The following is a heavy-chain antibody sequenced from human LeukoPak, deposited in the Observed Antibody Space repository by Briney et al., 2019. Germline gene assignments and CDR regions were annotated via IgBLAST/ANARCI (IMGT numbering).Heavy chain of an antibody. J-gene: IGHJ4*02. CDR2: IYYSGST. CDR1: GGSISSSSYY. CDR3: ARRAMITFGGVIVSFRDY. Sequence: SETLSLTCTVSGGSISSSSYYWGWIRQPTGKGLEWIGSIYYSGSTYYNPSLKSRVTISVDTSKNQFSLKLSSVTAADTAVYYCARRAMITFGGVIVSFRDYWGQGTLVTVSS. D-gene: IGHD3-16*02. V-gene: IGHV4-39*01.